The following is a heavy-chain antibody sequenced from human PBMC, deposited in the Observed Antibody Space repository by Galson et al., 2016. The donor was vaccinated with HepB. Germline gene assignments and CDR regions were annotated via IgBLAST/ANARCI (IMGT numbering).Heavy chain of an antibody. D-gene: IGHD5-18*01. V-gene: IGHV3-30*18. CDR3: AKHTYIYASATFSGFDS. Sequence: SLRLSCAASKFRFSAYGMHWVRQAPGKGLEWVAVISYDGSNKYYADSVKGRFTISRDNSKNTLHLQMDCLKAEDTAIYYCAKHTYIYASATFSGFDSWGQGTLVTVSS. CDR2: ISYDGSNK. J-gene: IGHJ4*02. CDR1: KFRFSAYG.